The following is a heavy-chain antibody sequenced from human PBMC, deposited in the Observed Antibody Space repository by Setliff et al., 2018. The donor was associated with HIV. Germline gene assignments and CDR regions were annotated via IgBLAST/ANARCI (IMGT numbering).Heavy chain of an antibody. Sequence: SETLSLTCTVSGGSVGSSSYYWAWIRQPPGKGLEWIGSVYYTGSIKYNPSLESRVTISIDTSENQFSLRLTSVTAADTAVYYCARGHDNKYYYFYYMDVWGKGTTVTVS. CDR2: VYYTGSI. V-gene: IGHV4-39*07. CDR3: ARGHDNKYYYFYYMDV. J-gene: IGHJ6*03. CDR1: GGSVGSSSYY. D-gene: IGHD3-9*01.